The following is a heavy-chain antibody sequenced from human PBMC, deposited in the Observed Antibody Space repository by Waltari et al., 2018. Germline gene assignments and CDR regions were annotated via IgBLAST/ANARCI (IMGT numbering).Heavy chain of an antibody. CDR1: GGSISSHY. D-gene: IGHD3-22*01. CDR2: ISFSGTT. J-gene: IGHJ3*02. Sequence: QVKLQESGPRLVKPSETLSLACTVSGGSISSHYWTWIRQPPGNGLEWMGYISFSGTTTYSPSLKSRVTMSVDTSKNHVSLKLNSGTAADTAVYYCARDRDDSSGTDALDIWRQGTMVTVSS. CDR3: ARDRDDSSGTDALDI. V-gene: IGHV4-59*11.